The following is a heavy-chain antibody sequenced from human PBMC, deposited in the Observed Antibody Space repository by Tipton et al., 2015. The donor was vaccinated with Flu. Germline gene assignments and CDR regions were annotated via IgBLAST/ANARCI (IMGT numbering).Heavy chain of an antibody. J-gene: IGHJ4*02. V-gene: IGHV3-23*01. CDR1: GFRFKNYA. CDR2: INEGGDIT. Sequence: SLRLSCVASGFRFKNYAMNWVRQAPGKGLEWVSSINEGGDITDYIESVKGRFTISRDNFKNTLYLQMNSLRAEDTAVYFCVRAIYASDNYSGQGTLVTVSS. D-gene: IGHD3-10*01. CDR3: VRAIYASDNY.